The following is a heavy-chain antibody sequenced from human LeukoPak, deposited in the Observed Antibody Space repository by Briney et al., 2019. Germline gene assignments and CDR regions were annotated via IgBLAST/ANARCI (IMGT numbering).Heavy chain of an antibody. CDR2: IYYSGST. CDR3: ARVMRNYDFWSGYYNYYYYYMDV. J-gene: IGHJ6*03. CDR1: GGSISSYY. D-gene: IGHD3-3*01. Sequence: PSETLSLTCTGSGGSISSYYWSWIRQPPGKGLEWIGYIYYSGSTNYNPSLKSRVTISVDTSKNQFSLKLSSVTAADTAVYYCARVMRNYDFWSGYYNYYYYYMDVWGKGTTVTVSS. V-gene: IGHV4-59*01.